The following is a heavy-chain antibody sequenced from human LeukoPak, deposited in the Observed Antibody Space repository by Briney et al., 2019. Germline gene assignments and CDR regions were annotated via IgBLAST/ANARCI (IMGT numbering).Heavy chain of an antibody. CDR1: GGTFSSYA. D-gene: IGHD5-18*01. Sequence: ASVKVSCKASGGTFSSYAISWVRQAPGQGLEWIGRIIPILGIANYAQKFQGRVTITADKSTSTAYMELSSLRSEDTAVYYCARGRGYSYGSTPHFDYWGQGTLVTVSS. CDR2: IIPILGIA. J-gene: IGHJ4*02. V-gene: IGHV1-69*04. CDR3: ARGRGYSYGSTPHFDY.